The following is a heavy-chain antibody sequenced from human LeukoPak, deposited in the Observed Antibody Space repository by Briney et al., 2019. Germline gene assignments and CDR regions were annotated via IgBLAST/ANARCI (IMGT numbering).Heavy chain of an antibody. D-gene: IGHD6-13*01. CDR2: IYYTGST. Sequence: PSETLFLTCCVYGDSLCSHFWSCHHHHTRMHVHCLRYIYYTGSTSYNPSLKSRGTISVDTSKNQLSLKVGSVTAADTAVYYCASGSSSNVYWYFDLWGRGTLVTVSS. J-gene: IGHJ2*01. V-gene: IGHV4-59*08. CDR1: GDSLCSHF. CDR3: ASGSSSNVYWYFDL.